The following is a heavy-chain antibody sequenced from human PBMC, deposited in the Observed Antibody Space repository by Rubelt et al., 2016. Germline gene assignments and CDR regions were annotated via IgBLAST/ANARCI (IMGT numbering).Heavy chain of an antibody. CDR3: ARHGTVLRIAVEPGYYFDY. V-gene: IGHV4-34*01. D-gene: IGHD6-19*01. CDR2: INHSGST. Sequence: GNGLEWIGEINHSGSTNYNPSLKSRVTISVDTSKNQFSLKLSSVTAADTAVYYCARHGTVLRIAVEPGYYFDYWGQGTLVTVSS. J-gene: IGHJ4*02.